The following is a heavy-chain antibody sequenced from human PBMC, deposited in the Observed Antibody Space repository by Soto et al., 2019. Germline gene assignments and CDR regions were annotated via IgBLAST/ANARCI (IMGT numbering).Heavy chain of an antibody. D-gene: IGHD3-3*01. CDR1: GGSFSGYY. V-gene: IGHV4-34*01. CDR3: ARDRGVYYDFWSGYPLRRGYFDY. Sequence: SETLSLTCAVYGGSFSGYYWTWIRQPPGTGLEWIGEINHSGSTNYNPSLKSRVTISVDTSKNQFSLKLSSVTAADTAVYYCARDRGVYYDFWSGYPLRRGYFDYWGQRTLVTVSS. CDR2: INHSGST. J-gene: IGHJ4*02.